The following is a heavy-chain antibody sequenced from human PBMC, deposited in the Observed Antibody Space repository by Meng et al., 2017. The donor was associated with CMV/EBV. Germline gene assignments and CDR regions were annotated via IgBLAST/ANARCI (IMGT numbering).Heavy chain of an antibody. CDR3: ARARGYSSSSKNWFDP. CDR2: IYYSGNT. J-gene: IGHJ5*02. D-gene: IGHD6-6*01. CDR1: GGSISSYY. Sequence: SETLSLTCTVSGGSISSYYWSWTRQPPGKGLEWIGYIYYSGNTNYNPSLKSRVTISVDTSKNQFSLKLSSVTAADTAVYYCARARGYSSSSKNWFDPWGQGTLVTVSS. V-gene: IGHV4-59*01.